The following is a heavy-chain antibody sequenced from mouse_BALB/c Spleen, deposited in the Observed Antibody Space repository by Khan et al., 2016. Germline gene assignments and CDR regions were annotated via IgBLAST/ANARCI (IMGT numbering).Heavy chain of an antibody. Sequence: QVQLQQSGAELARPGASVRMSCKASGYTFTSYTIHWVKQRPGQGLEWIGYINPTSGYTNYNQKFKDKATLTADKSSSTAYMQLSSLTSEDSAVYYCVRSRRMGGNYLFDYWGQGTTLTVSS. J-gene: IGHJ2*01. CDR1: GYTFTSYT. CDR3: VRSRRMGGNYLFDY. D-gene: IGHD2-1*01. V-gene: IGHV1-4*01. CDR2: INPTSGYT.